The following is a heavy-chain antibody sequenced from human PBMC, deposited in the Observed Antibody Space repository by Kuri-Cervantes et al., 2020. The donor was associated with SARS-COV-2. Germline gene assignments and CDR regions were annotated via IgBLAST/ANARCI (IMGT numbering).Heavy chain of an antibody. CDR3: AVVDTFDSLA. Sequence: SETLSLTCTVSGGSISSSSYYWGWIRQPPGKGLEWIGYIYYSGSTNYNPSRKSRVTISVDTSKNQFSLKLSAVTAADSAVYYCAVVDTFDSLAWGQGTRVTVSS. J-gene: IGHJ5*02. D-gene: IGHD5-18*01. CDR1: GGSISSSSYY. CDR2: IYYSGST. V-gene: IGHV4-61*05.